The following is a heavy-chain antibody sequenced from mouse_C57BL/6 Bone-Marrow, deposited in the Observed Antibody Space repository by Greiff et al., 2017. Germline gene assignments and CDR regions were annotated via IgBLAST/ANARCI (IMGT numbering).Heavy chain of an antibody. CDR2: IDPSDSET. V-gene: IGHV1-52*01. CDR1: GYTFTSYW. D-gene: IGHD1-1*01. J-gene: IGHJ4*01. Sequence: QVQLQQPGAELVRPGSSVKLSCKASGYTFTSYWMHWVKQRPIQGLEWIGNIDPSDSETHSNQKFKDKATLTVDKSSSTAYMQLSSLTSEDSAVYYCAKGYYYGSSYGYYAMDYWGQGTSVTVSS. CDR3: AKGYYYGSSYGYYAMDY.